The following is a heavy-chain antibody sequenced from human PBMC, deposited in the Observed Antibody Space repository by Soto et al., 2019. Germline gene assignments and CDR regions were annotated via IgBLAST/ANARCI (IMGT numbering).Heavy chain of an antibody. CDR3: ARAPRYYYDSSGTSDAFDI. CDR2: ISSSSSYT. D-gene: IGHD3-22*01. CDR1: GFTFSDYY. Sequence: QVRLVESGGGLVKPGGSLRLSCAASGFTFSDYYMSWIRQAPGKGLEWVSYISSSSSYTNYADSVKGRFTISRDNAKNSLYLQMNSLRAEDTAVYYCARAPRYYYDSSGTSDAFDIWGQGTMVTVSS. J-gene: IGHJ3*02. V-gene: IGHV3-11*06.